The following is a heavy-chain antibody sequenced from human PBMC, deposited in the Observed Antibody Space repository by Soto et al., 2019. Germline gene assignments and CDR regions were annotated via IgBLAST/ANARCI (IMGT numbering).Heavy chain of an antibody. Sequence: GESLKISCKGSGYSFTSYWIGWVRQMPGKGLERMGIIYPGDSDTRYSPSFQGQVTISADKSISTAYLQWSSLKASDTAMYYCASPMYSSSSGAGYYYYGMDVWGQGTTVTVSS. CDR1: GYSFTSYW. V-gene: IGHV5-51*01. J-gene: IGHJ6*02. CDR3: ASPMYSSSSGAGYYYYGMDV. CDR2: IYPGDSDT. D-gene: IGHD6-6*01.